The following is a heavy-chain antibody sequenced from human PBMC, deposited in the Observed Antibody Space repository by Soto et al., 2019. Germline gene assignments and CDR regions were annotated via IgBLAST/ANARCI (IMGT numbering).Heavy chain of an antibody. CDR2: ISWNSGSI. CDR3: AKGRVTLYYYYYMDV. CDR1: GFTFDDYA. Sequence: GGSLRLSCAASGFTFDDYAMHWVRQAPGKGLEWVSGISWNSGSIGYADSVKGRFTISRDNAKNSLYLQMNSLRAEDTALYYCAKGRVTLYYYYYMDVWGKGTTVTVSS. V-gene: IGHV3-9*01. J-gene: IGHJ6*03. D-gene: IGHD2-21*02.